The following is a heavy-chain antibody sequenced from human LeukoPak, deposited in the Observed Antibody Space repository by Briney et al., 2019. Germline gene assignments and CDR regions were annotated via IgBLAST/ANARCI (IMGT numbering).Heavy chain of an antibody. J-gene: IGHJ6*03. CDR3: AREYSGSYYASSYYYYYYYMDV. CDR2: INHSGST. CDR1: GYSISTSYY. D-gene: IGHD1-26*01. V-gene: IGHV4-38-2*02. Sequence: SETLSLTCTVSGYSISTSYYWGWIRQPPGKGLEWIGSINHSGSTNYNPSLKSRVTISVDTSKNQFSLKLSSVTAADTAVYYCAREYSGSYYASSYYYYYYYMDVWGKGTTVTVSS.